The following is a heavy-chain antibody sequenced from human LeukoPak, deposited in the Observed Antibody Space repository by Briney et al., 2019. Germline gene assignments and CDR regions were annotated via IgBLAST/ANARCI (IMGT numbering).Heavy chain of an antibody. CDR3: ARHRSIAARSWFDP. Sequence: SETLSLTCTVSGGSISSYYWGWIRQPPGKGLEWIGSIYYSGSTYYNPSLKSQVTISVDTSKNQFSLKLSSVTAADTAVYYCARHRSIAARSWFDPWGQGTLVTVSS. V-gene: IGHV4-39*01. D-gene: IGHD6-6*01. CDR2: IYYSGST. CDR1: GGSISSYY. J-gene: IGHJ5*02.